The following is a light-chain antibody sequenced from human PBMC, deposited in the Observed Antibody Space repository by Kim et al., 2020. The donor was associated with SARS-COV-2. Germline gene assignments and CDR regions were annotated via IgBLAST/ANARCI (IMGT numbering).Light chain of an antibody. CDR1: SGHSSYS. CDR3: QTWGTGTVV. CDR2: LNSDGSH. V-gene: IGLV4-69*01. Sequence: ASVKLTCTLSSGHSSYSIAWHQQQPEKGPWYLMKLNSDGSHSKGDGIPDRFSGSSSGAERHLTISSLQSDDEADYYCQTWGTGTVVFSGGTQLTVL. J-gene: IGLJ2*01.